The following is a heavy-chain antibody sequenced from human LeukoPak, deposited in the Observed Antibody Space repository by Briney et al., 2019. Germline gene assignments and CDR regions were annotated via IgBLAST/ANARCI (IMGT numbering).Heavy chain of an antibody. CDR2: KKQDGSEE. V-gene: IGHV3-7*01. CDR3: ARDRGLITIPDAFDI. Sequence: PGGSLRLSCAASGFTFSSYAMSWVRQAPGKGLEWVANKKQDGSEEYYVDSVKGRFTISRDNAKNSLYLQMNSLRAEDTAVYYCARDRGLITIPDAFDIWGQGTMVTVSS. CDR1: GFTFSSYA. D-gene: IGHD3-3*01. J-gene: IGHJ3*02.